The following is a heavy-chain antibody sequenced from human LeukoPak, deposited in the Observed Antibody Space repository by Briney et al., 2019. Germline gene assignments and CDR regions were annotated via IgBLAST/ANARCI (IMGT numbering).Heavy chain of an antibody. CDR1: GFTFSIYA. CDR3: AKGRGWLQPFDY. D-gene: IGHD5-24*01. Sequence: GGSLRLSCAASGFTFSIYAMSWVRQARGKGLEWVSVIGGGGSSTNYADSVKGRFTISRDNSKDTLYLQMNSLRVEDTAIYFCAKGRGWLQPFDYWGQGSLVTVSS. J-gene: IGHJ4*02. CDR2: IGGGGSST. V-gene: IGHV3-23*01.